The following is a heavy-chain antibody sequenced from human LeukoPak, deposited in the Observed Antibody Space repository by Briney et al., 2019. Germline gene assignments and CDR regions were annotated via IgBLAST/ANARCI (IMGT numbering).Heavy chain of an antibody. Sequence: SSETLSLTCTVSGGSISSYYWSWIRQPPGKGLEWIGFIYYSGSTNYNPSLKSRVNISVDTSKNQFSLKLSSVTAADTAVYYCARGGGVKYYYYYMDVWGKGTTVTISS. D-gene: IGHD2-8*02. CDR2: IYYSGST. J-gene: IGHJ6*03. CDR1: GGSISSYY. V-gene: IGHV4-59*01. CDR3: ARGGGVKYYYYYMDV.